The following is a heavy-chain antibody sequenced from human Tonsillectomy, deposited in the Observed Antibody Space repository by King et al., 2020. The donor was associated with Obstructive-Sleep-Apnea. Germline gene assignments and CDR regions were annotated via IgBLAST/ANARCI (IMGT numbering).Heavy chain of an antibody. D-gene: IGHD2-2*01. CDR1: GGSISSSSYY. J-gene: IGHJ2*01. CDR2: IYYSGST. Sequence: QLQESGPGLVKPSETLSLTCTVSGGSISSSSYYWGWIRQPPGKGLEWIGSIYYSGSTYYNPSLKSRVTISVDTSKNQFSLKLSSVTAADTAVYYCADLGYCSSTSCRDWYFDLWGRGTLVTVSS. V-gene: IGHV4-39*07. CDR3: ADLGYCSSTSCRDWYFDL.